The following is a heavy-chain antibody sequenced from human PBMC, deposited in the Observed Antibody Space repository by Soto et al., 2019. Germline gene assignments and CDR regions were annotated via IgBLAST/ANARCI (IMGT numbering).Heavy chain of an antibody. CDR2: ISSSSTI. CDR1: GFTFSSYS. D-gene: IGHD3-16*02. V-gene: IGHV3-48*01. J-gene: IGHJ4*02. Sequence: EVQLVESGGGLVQPGGSLRLSCAASGFTFSSYSMNWVRQAPGKGLEWVSYISSSSTIYYADSVKGRFTISRDNAKNSLYLQMNSLRAEDTAVYYCARIGSRLSSDYWGQGTLVTVSS. CDR3: ARIGSRLSSDY.